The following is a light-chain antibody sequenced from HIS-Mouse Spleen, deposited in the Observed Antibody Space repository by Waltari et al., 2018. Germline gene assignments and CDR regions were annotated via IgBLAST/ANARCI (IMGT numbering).Light chain of an antibody. CDR1: QSLLHSNGYNY. V-gene: IGKV2-28*01. CDR3: MQALQTPWT. CDR2: LGS. Sequence: LPVTPGEPASISCRSSQSLLHSNGYNYLDWYLQKPGQSPQLLIYLGSNRASGVPDRFSGSGSGTDFTLKISRVEAEDVGVYYCMQALQTPWTFGQGTKVEIK. J-gene: IGKJ1*01.